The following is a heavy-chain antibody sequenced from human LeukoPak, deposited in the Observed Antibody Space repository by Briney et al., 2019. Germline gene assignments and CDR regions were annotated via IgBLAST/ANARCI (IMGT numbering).Heavy chain of an antibody. CDR3: TKAKGKTDDDY. J-gene: IGHJ4*02. CDR1: GFTFNDAW. Sequence: PGGSLRLSCVGSGFTFNDAWMSWVRQAPGKGLEWVGRIKRESESGATDYGAPVRGRFTISRDDSKNTLYLQLNSLQIEDTGIYYCTKAKGKTDDDYWARGPLVTVSS. CDR2: IKRESESGAT. V-gene: IGHV3-15*01.